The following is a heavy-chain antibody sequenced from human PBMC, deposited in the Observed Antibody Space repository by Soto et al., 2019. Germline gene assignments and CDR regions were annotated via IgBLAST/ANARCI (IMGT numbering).Heavy chain of an antibody. Sequence: ASVKVSCKASGYTFTSYGISWVRQAPGQGLEWMGWISAYNGNTNYAQKLQGRVTMTTDTSTSTAYMELRSLRSDDTAVYYCARLLLPDPYSGSYRDWFDPWGQGTLVTVSS. CDR3: ARLLLPDPYSGSYRDWFDP. CDR2: ISAYNGNT. J-gene: IGHJ5*02. V-gene: IGHV1-18*01. CDR1: GYTFTSYG. D-gene: IGHD1-26*01.